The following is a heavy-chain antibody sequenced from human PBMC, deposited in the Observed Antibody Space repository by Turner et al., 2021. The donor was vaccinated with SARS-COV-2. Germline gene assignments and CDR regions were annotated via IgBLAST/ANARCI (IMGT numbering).Heavy chain of an antibody. CDR1: GYTFTSYG. J-gene: IGHJ4*02. Sequence: QVQLVQSGAEVKKPGASVKVSRKAAGYTFTSYGISWVRQAPGQGLEWMGWISAYNGNTNYAQKLQGRVTMTRYTSTSTAYMELRSLRSDDTAVYYCARDRLEAGTDYFDYWGQGTLVTVSS. CDR2: ISAYNGNT. CDR3: ARDRLEAGTDYFDY. V-gene: IGHV1-18*01. D-gene: IGHD6-19*01.